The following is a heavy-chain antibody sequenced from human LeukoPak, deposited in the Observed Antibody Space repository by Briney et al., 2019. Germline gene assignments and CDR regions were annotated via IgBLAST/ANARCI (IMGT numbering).Heavy chain of an antibody. CDR1: GFTFSTY. CDR3: ARDLLGWELHYFDY. V-gene: IGHV3-21*01. CDR2: ISGSSSYI. Sequence: GGSLRLSCAASGFTFSTYMNWVRQAPGQGLEWVSSISGSSSYIYYADSVKGRFSISRDNAKNSLYQQMNSLRAEDTAVYYCARDLLGWELHYFDYWGQGTLVTVSS. J-gene: IGHJ4*02. D-gene: IGHD1-26*01.